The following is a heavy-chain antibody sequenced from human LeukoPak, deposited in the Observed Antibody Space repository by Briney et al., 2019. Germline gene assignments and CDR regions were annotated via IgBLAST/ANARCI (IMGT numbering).Heavy chain of an antibody. CDR2: ISSTGSNI. D-gene: IGHD3-22*01. J-gene: IGHJ4*02. CDR3: AATYYYDGSGDY. V-gene: IGHV3-48*03. Sequence: GGSLRLSCAASGFTFSTYEMNWVRQAPGKGLEWVSYISSTGSNIYYADSVKGRFTISRDNAKNSPYLLMNSLRTEDTAVYYCAATYYYDGSGDYWGQGTLVTVSS. CDR1: GFTFSTYE.